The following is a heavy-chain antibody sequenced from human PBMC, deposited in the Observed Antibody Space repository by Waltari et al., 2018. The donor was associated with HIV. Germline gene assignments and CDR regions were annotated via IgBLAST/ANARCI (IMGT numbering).Heavy chain of an antibody. CDR1: GFTCRSYS. Sequence: EVQLVESGGGLVQPGGSLRLSLADSGFTCRSYSMNWVRQAPGKGLEWISYISSSSSTIYYADSVKGRFTVSRDNAKNSLYLQMNSLRDEDTAVYYCARGSARLWDFDYWGQGTLVTVSS. CDR3: ARGSARLWDFDY. V-gene: IGHV3-48*02. CDR2: ISSSSSTI. D-gene: IGHD7-27*01. J-gene: IGHJ4*02.